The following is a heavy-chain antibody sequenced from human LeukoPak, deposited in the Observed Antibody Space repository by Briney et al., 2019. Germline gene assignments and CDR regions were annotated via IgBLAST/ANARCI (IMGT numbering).Heavy chain of an antibody. CDR3: AKGPIEYDSSGYPDY. Sequence: GRSLRLSCAASGFTFSSYGMHWVRQAPGKGLEWVAVISYDGSNKYYADSVKGRFTISRDNSKNTLYLQMNSLRAEDTAVYYCAKGPIEYDSSGYPDYWGQGTLVTVSS. V-gene: IGHV3-30*18. CDR1: GFTFSSYG. CDR2: ISYDGSNK. J-gene: IGHJ4*02. D-gene: IGHD3-22*01.